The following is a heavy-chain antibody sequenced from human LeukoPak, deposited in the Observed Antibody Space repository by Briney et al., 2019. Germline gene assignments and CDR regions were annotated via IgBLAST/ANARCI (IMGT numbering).Heavy chain of an antibody. CDR1: GFTFSDYY. Sequence: GGSLRPSCAASGFTFSDYYMSWIRQAPGKGLEWVSYISSSGNTIYYADSVKGRFTISRDNAKNSLYLQMNRLRAEDTAVYNCARPKYSSSWQIFDYWGQGTLVTASS. CDR3: ARPKYSSSWQIFDY. CDR2: ISSSGNTI. D-gene: IGHD6-13*01. V-gene: IGHV3-11*01. J-gene: IGHJ4*02.